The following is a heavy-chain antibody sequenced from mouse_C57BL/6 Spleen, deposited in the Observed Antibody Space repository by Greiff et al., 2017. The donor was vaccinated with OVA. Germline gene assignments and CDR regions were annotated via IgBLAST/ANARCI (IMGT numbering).Heavy chain of an antibody. Sequence: VKVVESGPGLVQPSQSLSITCTVSGFSLTSYGVHWVRQSPGKGLEWLGVIWSGGSTDYNAAFISRLSISKDNSKSQVFFKMNSLQADDTAIYYCARSLMIRGYFDYWGQGTTLTVSS. D-gene: IGHD2-4*01. V-gene: IGHV2-2*01. CDR1: GFSLTSYG. CDR2: IWSGGST. J-gene: IGHJ2*01. CDR3: ARSLMIRGYFDY.